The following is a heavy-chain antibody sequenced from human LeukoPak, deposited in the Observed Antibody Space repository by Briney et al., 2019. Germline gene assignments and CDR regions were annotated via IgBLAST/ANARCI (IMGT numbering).Heavy chain of an antibody. CDR1: GGTFSSYA. V-gene: IGHV1-69*13. CDR3: ARAPRGIVGATFSGAFDI. Sequence: ASVKVSCKASGGTFSSYAISWVRQAPGQGLEWMGGIIPIFGPANYAQKFQGRVTITADESTSTAYMELSSLRSEDTAVYYCARAPRGIVGATFSGAFDIWGQGTMVTVSS. D-gene: IGHD1-26*01. CDR2: IIPIFGPA. J-gene: IGHJ3*02.